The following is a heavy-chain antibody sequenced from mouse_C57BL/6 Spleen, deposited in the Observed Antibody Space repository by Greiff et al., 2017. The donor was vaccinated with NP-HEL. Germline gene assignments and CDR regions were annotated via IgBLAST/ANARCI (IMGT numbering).Heavy chain of an antibody. V-gene: IGHV1-18*01. CDR1: GYTFTDYN. D-gene: IGHD2-3*01. CDR2: INPNNGGT. J-gene: IGHJ1*03. CDR3: ARRYYDGYYLRYFDV. Sequence: EVQLVESGPELVKPGASVKIPCKASGYTFTDYNMDWVKQSHGKSLEWIGDINPNNGGTIYNQKFKGKATLTVDKSSSTAYMELRSLTSEDTAVYYCARRYYDGYYLRYFDVWGTGTTVTVSS.